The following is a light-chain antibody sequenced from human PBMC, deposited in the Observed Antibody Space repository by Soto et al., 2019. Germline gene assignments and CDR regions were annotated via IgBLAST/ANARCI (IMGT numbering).Light chain of an antibody. CDR1: SSDVGSYNL. V-gene: IGLV2-23*01. J-gene: IGLJ1*01. CDR2: EGN. Sequence: QSALTQPASVSGSPRQSITISCTGTSSDVGSYNLVSWYQQRPGQAPKLIIYEGNKRPSGVSNRFSASKSANTASLTISGLQAEDEADYYCCSYAGSSTVYVFGTGTKVTVL. CDR3: CSYAGSSTVYV.